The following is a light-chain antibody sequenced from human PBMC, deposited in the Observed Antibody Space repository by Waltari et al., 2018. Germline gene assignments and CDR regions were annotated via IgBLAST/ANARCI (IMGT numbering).Light chain of an antibody. Sequence: SYELTQPPSVAVPPGQTASITCSGDKFRDKYACWYQRKPGQSPVLVIYQDTKRPSGIPDRFSGSNSGNTATLTISGTQAMDEADYYCQAWDFSDVIFGGGTKLTVL. CDR1: KFRDKY. V-gene: IGLV3-1*01. J-gene: IGLJ2*01. CDR3: QAWDFSDVI. CDR2: QDT.